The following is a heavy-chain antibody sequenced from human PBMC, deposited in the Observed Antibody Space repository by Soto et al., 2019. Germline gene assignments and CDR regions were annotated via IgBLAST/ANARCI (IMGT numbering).Heavy chain of an antibody. CDR1: GGSISSGGYY. D-gene: IGHD6-13*01. V-gene: IGHV4-31*03. CDR3: ARDPGASQQLVNPYFDY. CDR2: IYYSGST. J-gene: IGHJ4*02. Sequence: SETLSLTCTVSGGSISSGGYYWSWIRQHPGKGLEWIGYIYYSGSTYYNPSLKSRVTISVDTSKNQFSLKLSSVTAADTAVYYCARDPGASQQLVNPYFDYWGQGTLVTVSS.